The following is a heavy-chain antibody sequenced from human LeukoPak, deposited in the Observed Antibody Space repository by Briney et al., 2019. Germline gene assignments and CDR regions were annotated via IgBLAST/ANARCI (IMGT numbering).Heavy chain of an antibody. Sequence: GGSLRLSCAASGLSFSSYWMHWVRQAPGKGLVWISRINYDGTTTIYADSVKGRFTISRDNAKNTLYLQINSLRADDTAAFYCVRGRPRGYSGYVIDYWGQGTPIPVSS. CDR3: VRGRPRGYSGYVIDY. CDR2: INYDGTTT. J-gene: IGHJ4*02. CDR1: GLSFSSYW. V-gene: IGHV3-74*01. D-gene: IGHD5-12*01.